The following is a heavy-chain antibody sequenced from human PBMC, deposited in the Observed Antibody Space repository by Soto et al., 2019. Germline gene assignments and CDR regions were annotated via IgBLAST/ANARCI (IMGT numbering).Heavy chain of an antibody. CDR1: GFTFSIYG. D-gene: IGHD3-16*01. V-gene: IGHV3-33*01. J-gene: IGHJ4*02. Sequence: QVQLVESGGGVVQPGRSLRLSCAASGFTFSIYGMHWVRQAPGKGLEWVAVIWNDGNNKYYGDSVKGRFTISRDNSKNTLYLHMNSLRADDTAVYYCARAVGPFDYWGQGTLVTVSS. CDR2: IWNDGNNK. CDR3: ARAVGPFDY.